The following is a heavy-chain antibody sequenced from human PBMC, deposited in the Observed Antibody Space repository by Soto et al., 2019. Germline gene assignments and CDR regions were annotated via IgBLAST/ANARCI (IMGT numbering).Heavy chain of an antibody. V-gene: IGHV3-30*18. CDR2: ISYDGSNK. J-gene: IGHJ4*02. CDR1: GFTFSSYG. CDR3: AKDRPGDFDY. Sequence: QVQLVESGGGVVQPGRSLRLSCAASGFTFSSYGMHWIRQAPGKGLEWVAVISYDGSNKYYADSVKGRFTISRDNSKNTLYLQMNSLRAEDTAVYYCAKDRPGDFDYWGQGTLVTVSS.